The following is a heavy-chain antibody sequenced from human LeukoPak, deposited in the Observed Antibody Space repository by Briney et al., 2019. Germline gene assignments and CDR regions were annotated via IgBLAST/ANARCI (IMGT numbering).Heavy chain of an antibody. J-gene: IGHJ2*01. CDR3: ARTYGDYGYWYFDL. CDR1: GGSISSYY. D-gene: IGHD4-17*01. V-gene: IGHV4-4*07. CDR2: IYTSGST. Sequence: SETLSLTCTVSGGSISSYYWSWIRQPAGEGLEWIGRIYTSGSTNYNPSLKSRVTMSVDTSKNQFSLKLSSVTAADTAVYYCARTYGDYGYWYFDLWGRGTLVTVSS.